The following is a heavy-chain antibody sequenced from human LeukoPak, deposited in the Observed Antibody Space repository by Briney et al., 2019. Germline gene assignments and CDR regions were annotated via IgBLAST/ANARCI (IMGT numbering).Heavy chain of an antibody. D-gene: IGHD3-3*01. CDR3: AKDRTISGEAGTRYFDY. CDR2: ISGSGGST. Sequence: GGSLRLSCAASGFTFSSYAMSWVRQAPGKGLEWVSAISGSGGSTYYADSVKGRFTISRDNSKNTLYLQMNSLRAEDTAVYYCAKDRTISGEAGTRYFDYWGQGTLVTVSS. CDR1: GFTFSSYA. J-gene: IGHJ4*02. V-gene: IGHV3-23*01.